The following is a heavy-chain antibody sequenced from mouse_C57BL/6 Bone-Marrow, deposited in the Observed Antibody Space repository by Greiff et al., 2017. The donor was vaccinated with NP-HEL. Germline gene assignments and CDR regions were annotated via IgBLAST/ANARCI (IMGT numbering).Heavy chain of an antibody. Sequence: QVHVKQSGAELVKPGASVKISCKASGYAFSSYWMNWVKQRPGKGLEWIGQIYPGDGDTNYNGKFKGKATLTADKSSSTAYMQLSSLTSEDSAVYSCAMGYMEYSNLIDYWGQGTTLTVSS. J-gene: IGHJ2*01. D-gene: IGHD2-5*01. CDR2: IYPGDGDT. CDR3: AMGYMEYSNLIDY. CDR1: GYAFSSYW. V-gene: IGHV1-80*01.